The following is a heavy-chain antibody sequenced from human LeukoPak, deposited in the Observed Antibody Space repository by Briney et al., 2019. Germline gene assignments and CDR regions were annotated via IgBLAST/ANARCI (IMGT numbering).Heavy chain of an antibody. CDR1: GGSISSSSYY. Sequence: SETLSLTCTVSGGSISSSSYYWGWIRQPPGKGLEWIGSIYYSGSTYYNPSLKSRVTISVDTSKNLFSLKLSSVTAADTAVYYCARQEVGIERNFDYWGQGTLVTVSS. J-gene: IGHJ4*02. V-gene: IGHV4-39*01. CDR2: IYYSGST. CDR3: ARQEVGIERNFDY. D-gene: IGHD1-26*01.